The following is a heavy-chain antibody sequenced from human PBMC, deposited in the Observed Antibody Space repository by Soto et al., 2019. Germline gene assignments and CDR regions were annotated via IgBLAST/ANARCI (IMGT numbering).Heavy chain of an antibody. V-gene: IGHV4-34*01. Sequence: SETLSLTCAVYGGSFSGYYWSWIRQPPGKGLEWIREINHSGSTNYNPSLKSRATISQDTSKNQFSLKLSSVTAADTAVFYCAANIRFLEWLFRNDFFDYWGQGTLVIVSS. CDR1: GGSFSGYY. J-gene: IGHJ4*02. D-gene: IGHD3-3*01. CDR3: AANIRFLEWLFRNDFFDY. CDR2: INHSGST.